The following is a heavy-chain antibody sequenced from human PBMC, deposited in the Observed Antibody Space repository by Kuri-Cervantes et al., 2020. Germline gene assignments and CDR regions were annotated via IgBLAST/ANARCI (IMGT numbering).Heavy chain of an antibody. J-gene: IGHJ4*02. CDR2: IIPIFGTA. D-gene: IGHD5-12*01. CDR3: ASSSGYSGYDSNLVIDY. V-gene: IGHV1-69*01. CDR1: GGTFSSYA. Sequence: KISCKASGGTFSSYAISWVRQAPGQGLEWMGGIIPIFGTANYAQKFQGRVTITADESTSTAYMELSSLRSEDTAVYYCASSSGYSGYDSNLVIDYWGQGTLVTVSS.